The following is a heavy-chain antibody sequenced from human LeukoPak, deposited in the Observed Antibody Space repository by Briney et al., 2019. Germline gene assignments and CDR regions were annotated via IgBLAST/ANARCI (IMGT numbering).Heavy chain of an antibody. CDR2: ISYDGSNK. CDR3: ARKILLYDFWSGYYDY. J-gene: IGHJ4*02. V-gene: IGHV3-30*04. D-gene: IGHD3-3*01. CDR1: GFTFSSYA. Sequence: GGSLRLSCAASGFTFSSYAMHWVRQAPGKGLEGVAVISYDGSNKYYADSVKGRFTISRDNSKNTLYLQMNSLRAEDTAVYYCARKILLYDFWSGYYDYWGQGTLVTVSS.